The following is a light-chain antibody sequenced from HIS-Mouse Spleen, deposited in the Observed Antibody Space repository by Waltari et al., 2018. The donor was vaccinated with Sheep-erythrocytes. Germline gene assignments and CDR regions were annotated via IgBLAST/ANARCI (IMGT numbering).Light chain of an antibody. CDR3: QQYYSTPLT. CDR2: WAS. Sequence: DIVMTQSPDSLAVSLGERATINCKSSQSVLYSSNNKNYLAWYQQKPGQPPKLLIYWASTLESGVPDRFSGSGSGTDFTLTISSLQVEDVAVYYCQQYYSTPLTFGGGTKVEIK. J-gene: IGKJ4*01. V-gene: IGKV4-1*01. CDR1: QSVLYSSNNKNY.